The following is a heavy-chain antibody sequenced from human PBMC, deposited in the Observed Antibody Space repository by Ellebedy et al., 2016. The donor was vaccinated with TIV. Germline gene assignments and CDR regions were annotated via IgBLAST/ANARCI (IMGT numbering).Heavy chain of an antibody. CDR3: AKGGWFGESRLVN. D-gene: IGHD3-10*01. J-gene: IGHJ4*02. CDR2: IKQDGSEK. Sequence: GESLKISCAASGFTFSSYWMSWVRQAPGKGLEWVANIKQDGSEKYYVDSVKGRFTISRDNAKNSLYLQMNSLRGEDTALYYCAKGGWFGESRLVNWGQGALVTVSS. CDR1: GFTFSSYW. V-gene: IGHV3-7*03.